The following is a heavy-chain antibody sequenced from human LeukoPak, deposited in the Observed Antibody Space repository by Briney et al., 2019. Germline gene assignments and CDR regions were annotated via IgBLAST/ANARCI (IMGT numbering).Heavy chain of an antibody. J-gene: IGHJ4*02. CDR2: INGDGSTT. CDR3: AKPYSSGWPPIDFDY. V-gene: IGHV3-74*01. D-gene: IGHD6-19*01. CDR1: GFTFSTSW. Sequence: GGSLRLSCAASGFTFSTSWMHWVRQAPGKGLVWVSRINGDGSTTGYADSVKGRFTISRDNSKNTLYLQMNSLRAEDTAVYYCAKPYSSGWPPIDFDYWGQGTLVTVSS.